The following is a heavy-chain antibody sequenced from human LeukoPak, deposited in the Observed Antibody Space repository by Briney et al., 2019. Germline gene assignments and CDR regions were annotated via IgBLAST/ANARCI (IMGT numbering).Heavy chain of an antibody. J-gene: IGHJ6*02. Sequence: SETLTLTCTVSGGSISSYYWSWIRQPPGKGLEWIGYIYYSGSTNYNPSLKSRVTISVDTSKNQFSLKLSSVTAADTAVYYCARSRWLGDGMDVWGQGTTVNVSS. CDR1: GGSISSYY. V-gene: IGHV4-59*08. CDR3: ARSRWLGDGMDV. CDR2: IYYSGST. D-gene: IGHD5-12*01.